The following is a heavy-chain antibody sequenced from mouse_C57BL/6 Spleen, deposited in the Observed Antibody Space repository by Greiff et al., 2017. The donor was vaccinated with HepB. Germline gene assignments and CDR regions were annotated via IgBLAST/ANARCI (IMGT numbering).Heavy chain of an antibody. D-gene: IGHD1-1*01. CDR1: GYAFSSSW. Sequence: VQLQQSGPELVKPGASVKISCKASGYAFSSSWMNWVKQRPGKGLEWIGRIYPGDGDTNYNGKFKGKATLTADKSSSTAYMQLSSLTSEDSAVYFCASAFITTVVREAWFAYWGQGTLVTVSA. CDR2: IYPGDGDT. V-gene: IGHV1-82*01. CDR3: ASAFITTVVREAWFAY. J-gene: IGHJ3*01.